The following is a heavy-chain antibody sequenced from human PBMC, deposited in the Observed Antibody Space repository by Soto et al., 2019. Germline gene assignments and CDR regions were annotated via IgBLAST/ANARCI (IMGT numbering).Heavy chain of an antibody. J-gene: IGHJ4*02. CDR1: GYTFTSYH. D-gene: IGHD7-27*01. V-gene: IGHV1-46*03. CDR3: ARAQVWGMHDY. CDR2: INPSGATT. Sequence: QVQLVQSGAEVKKPGASVKISCKASGYTFTSYHIHWVRQAPGQGLEWMGVINPSGATTTFAQKFQGRVPMSRAPSTSTVYMELGSLASDDTAVYHCARAQVWGMHDYWGQGTLVTVSS.